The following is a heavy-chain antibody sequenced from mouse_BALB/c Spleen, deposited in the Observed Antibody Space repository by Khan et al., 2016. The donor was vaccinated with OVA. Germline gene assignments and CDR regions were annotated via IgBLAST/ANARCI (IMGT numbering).Heavy chain of an antibody. CDR3: ARTPGYYGSNYLDY. CDR1: GFTFSNYA. J-gene: IGHJ2*01. V-gene: IGHV5-9-3*01. D-gene: IGHD1-1*01. Sequence: EVELVESGGGLVKPGGSLKLSCAASGFTFSNYAMSWVRQTPEKRLEWVATISSGGSYTYYPDSVKGRFTISRDNAKNTLYLQMSSLRSEDTAMYYCARTPGYYGSNYLDYWGQGTTLTVSS. CDR2: ISSGGSYT.